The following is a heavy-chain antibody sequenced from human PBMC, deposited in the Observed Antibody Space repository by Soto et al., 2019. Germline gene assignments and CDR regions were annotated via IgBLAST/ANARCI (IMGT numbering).Heavy chain of an antibody. CDR1: GFTFNSYA. V-gene: IGHV3-23*01. CDR3: AKKLGPWGPNTYFDY. J-gene: IGHJ4*02. Sequence: EVQLLESGGGLVQPGGSVRLSCAASGFTFNSYAMSWVRQAPGKGLEWVSAISGSGGSTYYADSVKGRFTISRDNSKNTLYLQMNSLRAEDTAVYYCAKKLGPWGPNTYFDYWGQGTLVTVSS. CDR2: ISGSGGST. D-gene: IGHD7-27*01.